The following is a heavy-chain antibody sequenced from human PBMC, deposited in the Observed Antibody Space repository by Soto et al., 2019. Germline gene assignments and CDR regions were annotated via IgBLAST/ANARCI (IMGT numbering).Heavy chain of an antibody. D-gene: IGHD1-26*01. CDR1: GFTFSSYG. J-gene: IGHJ6*02. CDR3: EKEGAINSGNGMDV. CDR2: ISYDGSNK. Sequence: GGSLRLSCAASGFTFSSYGMHWVRQAPGKGLEWVAVISYDGSNKYYADSVKGRFTISRDNSKNTLYLQMNSLRAEDTAVYYCEKEGAINSGNGMDVWGQGTTVTVSS. V-gene: IGHV3-30*18.